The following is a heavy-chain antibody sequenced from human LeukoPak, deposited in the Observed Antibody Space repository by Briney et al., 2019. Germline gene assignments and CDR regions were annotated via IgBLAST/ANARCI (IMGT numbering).Heavy chain of an antibody. CDR3: ASSKRYNVFDY. D-gene: IGHD1-1*01. V-gene: IGHV4-39*01. Sequence: SETLSLTCTVSGGSISSSSYYWGWIRQPPGKGLEWIGIIYYSGSTYYNPSLKSRVTISIDTSKNQFSLKLTSVTAADTAVYYCASSKRYNVFDYWGQGTLVTVSS. CDR2: IYYSGST. J-gene: IGHJ4*02. CDR1: GGSISSSSYY.